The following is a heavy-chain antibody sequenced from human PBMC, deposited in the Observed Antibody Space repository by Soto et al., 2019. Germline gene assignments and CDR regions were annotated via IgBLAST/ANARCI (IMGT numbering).Heavy chain of an antibody. V-gene: IGHV4-34*01. CDR1: GGSFSGYY. J-gene: IGHJ4*02. CDR3: ARWAPY. Sequence: SETLSLTCDVSGGSFSGYYWTWIRQPPGKGLEWIGEMNRSGDIKYNPSLVSRVTISADTSTNQFSLKLTSVTAADTAVYFCARWAPYWGQGALVTVSS. CDR2: MNRSGDI.